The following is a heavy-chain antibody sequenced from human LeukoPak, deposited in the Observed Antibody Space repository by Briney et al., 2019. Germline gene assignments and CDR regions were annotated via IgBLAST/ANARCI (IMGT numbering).Heavy chain of an antibody. CDR1: GGTFSSYA. V-gene: IGHV1-69*13. J-gene: IGHJ4*02. D-gene: IGHD3-16*02. CDR3: ARDRVWGSYRSVFDY. Sequence: ASVKVSCKASGGTFSSYAISWVRQAPGQGLEWMGGIIPIFGTANYAQKFQGRVTITADESTSTAYMELSSLRSEDTAVYYCARDRVWGSYRSVFDYWGQGTLVTVSS. CDR2: IIPIFGTA.